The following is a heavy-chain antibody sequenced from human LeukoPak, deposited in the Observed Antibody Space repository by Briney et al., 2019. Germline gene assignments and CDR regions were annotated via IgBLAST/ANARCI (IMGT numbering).Heavy chain of an antibody. V-gene: IGHV3-48*03. CDR2: FRSSRGTI. J-gene: IGHJ3*02. D-gene: IGHD1-26*01. Sequence: GGSLRLSCAASGFSISTYEMNWVRRAPGKGLEWVSYFRSSRGTIYYADSVRGRFTVSGDSAKNSLYLQMNSLRADDTAVYYCARGTLLNAFDIWGQGTMVTVSS. CDR3: ARGTLLNAFDI. CDR1: GFSISTYE.